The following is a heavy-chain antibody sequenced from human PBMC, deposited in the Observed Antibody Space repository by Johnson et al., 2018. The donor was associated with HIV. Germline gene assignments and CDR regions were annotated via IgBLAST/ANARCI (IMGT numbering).Heavy chain of an antibody. CDR2: ISWNSGSI. V-gene: IGHV3-9*01. D-gene: IGHD3-3*01. CDR3: ARGVAFSQHALDI. J-gene: IGHJ3*02. Sequence: EVQLVESGGGLVQPGRSLRLSCAASGFTFDDYAMHWVRQAPGKGLEWVSGISWNSGSIGYADSVKGRFTISRDNAKNSLYLQMNSLRAEDTALYYCARGVAFSQHALDIWGQGTMVTVSS. CDR1: GFTFDDYA.